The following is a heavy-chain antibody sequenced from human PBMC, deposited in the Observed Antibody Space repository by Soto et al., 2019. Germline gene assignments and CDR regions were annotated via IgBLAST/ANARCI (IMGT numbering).Heavy chain of an antibody. J-gene: IGHJ6*02. CDR1: GGSISSSSYY. Sequence: PSETLSLPCTLSGGSISSSSYYWDWIRQPPEKGLEWIGTIDYTGRTYQNPSLKSRVTFSGDTSKNQFSRELTSVPAADTAVYYCARPMGDLYYGMDVWGQGATVTVSS. CDR2: IDYTGRT. CDR3: ARPMGDLYYGMDV. V-gene: IGHV4-39*01. D-gene: IGHD3-16*01.